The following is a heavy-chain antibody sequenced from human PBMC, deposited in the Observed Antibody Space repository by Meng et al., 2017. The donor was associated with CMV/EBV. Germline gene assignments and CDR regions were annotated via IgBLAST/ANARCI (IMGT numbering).Heavy chain of an antibody. CDR3: ARDAREDIVVVPAAAPPDDAFDI. Sequence: ASVKVSCKASGYTFTSYGISWVRQAPGQGLEWMGWISAYNGNTNYAQKLQGRVTMTTDTSTSTAYMELRSLRSGDTAVYYCARDAREDIVVVPAAAPPDDAFDIWGQGTMVTVSS. V-gene: IGHV1-18*01. CDR1: GYTFTSYG. D-gene: IGHD2-2*01. J-gene: IGHJ3*02. CDR2: ISAYNGNT.